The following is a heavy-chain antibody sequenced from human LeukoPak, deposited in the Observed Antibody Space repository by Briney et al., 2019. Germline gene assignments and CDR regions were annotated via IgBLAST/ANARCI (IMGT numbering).Heavy chain of an antibody. Sequence: PGGAPRLSLAASGFTLSSYYMSWVRQAPGKGVGWVSSISSSSSYMFYADSVRGRFTISRDNAKNSLYLQMNSLRAEDTAVYYCARDRGGDCYSAVDYWGQGTLVTVST. CDR3: ARDRGGDCYSAVDY. CDR1: GFTLSSYY. D-gene: IGHD2-21*02. J-gene: IGHJ4*02. CDR2: ISSSSSYM. V-gene: IGHV3-21*04.